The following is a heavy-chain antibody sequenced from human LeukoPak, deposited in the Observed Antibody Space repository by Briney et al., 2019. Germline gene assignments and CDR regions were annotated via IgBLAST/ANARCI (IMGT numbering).Heavy chain of an antibody. CDR2: IYTSGST. D-gene: IGHD6-13*01. CDR3: ARAPFGSSWSASFDY. Sequence: SETLSLTCTVSGGSISSYYWSWIRQPAGKRLEWIGRIYTSGSTNYNPSLKSRVTMSVDTSKNQFSLKLSSVTAADTAVYYCARAPFGSSWSASFDYWGQGTLVTVSS. V-gene: IGHV4-4*07. J-gene: IGHJ4*02. CDR1: GGSISSYY.